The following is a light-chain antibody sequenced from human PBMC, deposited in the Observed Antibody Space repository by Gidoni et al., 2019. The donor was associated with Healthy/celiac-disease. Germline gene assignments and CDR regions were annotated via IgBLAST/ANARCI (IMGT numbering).Light chain of an antibody. CDR3: QQYNSYSGT. CDR1: QSSSSW. Sequence: DIQIPQSPSTLSASVGDRVTITCRASQSSSSWLAWYQQKPGKAPKLLIYKASSLESGVPSRFSGSGSGTEFTLTISSLQPDDFATYYCQQYNSYSGTFGQGTKVEIK. V-gene: IGKV1-5*03. CDR2: KAS. J-gene: IGKJ1*01.